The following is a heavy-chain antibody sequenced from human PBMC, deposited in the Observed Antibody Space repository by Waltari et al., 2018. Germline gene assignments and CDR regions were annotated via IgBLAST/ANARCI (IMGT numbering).Heavy chain of an antibody. CDR3: ARDAGSSGWPLAFDY. V-gene: IGHV1-69*01. Sequence: QVQLQESGPGLVKPSETLSLTCTVSGGSISSYYWSWVRQAPGQGLEWMGGIIPIFGTANYAQKFQGRVTITADESTSTAYMELSSLRSEDTAVYYCARDAGSSGWPLAFDYWGQGTLVTVSS. D-gene: IGHD6-19*01. CDR2: IIPIFGTA. CDR1: GGSISSYY. J-gene: IGHJ4*02.